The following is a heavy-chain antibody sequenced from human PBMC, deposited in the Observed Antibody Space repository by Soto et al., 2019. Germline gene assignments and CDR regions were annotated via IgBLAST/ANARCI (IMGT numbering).Heavy chain of an antibody. CDR1: AVSPRPSER. Sequence: SETLPLTCAVSAVSPRPSERCSWVRQPPRKGLEWIGEIYHSGSTNYNPSLKSRVTISVDTSKNQFSLKLSSVTAADTAVYYCARRVVADTGQFVSYYYGMDVWGQGTTVT. V-gene: IGHV4-4*02. CDR3: ARRVVADTGQFVSYYYGMDV. CDR2: IYHSGST. J-gene: IGHJ6*02. D-gene: IGHD2-15*01.